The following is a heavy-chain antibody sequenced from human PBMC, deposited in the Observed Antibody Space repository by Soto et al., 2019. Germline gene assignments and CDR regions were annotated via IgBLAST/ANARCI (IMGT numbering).Heavy chain of an antibody. CDR3: ARTHIEMATIRGWFDP. D-gene: IGHD5-12*01. Sequence: ASVKVSCKASGYTFTSYGISWVRQAPGQGLEWMGWISAYNGNTNYAQKLQGRVTMTTDTSTSTAYMGLRSLRSDDTAVYYCARTHIEMATIRGWFDPWGQGTMVIVSS. CDR2: ISAYNGNT. V-gene: IGHV1-18*01. CDR1: GYTFTSYG. J-gene: IGHJ5*02.